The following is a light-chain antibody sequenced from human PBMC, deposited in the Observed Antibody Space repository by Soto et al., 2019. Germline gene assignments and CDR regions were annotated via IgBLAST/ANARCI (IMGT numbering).Light chain of an antibody. CDR3: QQYGNLPFT. J-gene: IGKJ4*01. V-gene: IGKV1-33*01. CDR1: QDINNY. Sequence: DVQLTQSPSSLSASVGHRVTVICQASQDINNYLNWYQQKPGKAPKVLIYDASNLKPGVPPRFRGSRSGTDCTVTISSLQPDDIATYYCQQYGNLPFTFGGGTKVEIK. CDR2: DAS.